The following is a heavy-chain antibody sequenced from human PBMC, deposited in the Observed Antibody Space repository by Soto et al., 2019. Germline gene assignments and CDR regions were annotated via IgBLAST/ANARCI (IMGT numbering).Heavy chain of an antibody. CDR3: ARGAGVAAAGTTNWLDP. J-gene: IGHJ5*02. CDR1: GGSISSGDYY. Sequence: SETLSLTCTVSGGSISSGDYYWSWIRQPPGKGLEWIGYIYYSGSTYYNPSLKSRVTISVDTSKNQFSLKLSSVTAADTAVYYCARGAGVAAAGTTNWLDPWGQGTLVTVSS. D-gene: IGHD6-13*01. CDR2: IYYSGST. V-gene: IGHV4-30-4*01.